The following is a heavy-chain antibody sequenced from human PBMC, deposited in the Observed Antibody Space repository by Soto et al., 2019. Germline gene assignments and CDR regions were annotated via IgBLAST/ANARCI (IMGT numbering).Heavy chain of an antibody. CDR3: ARAGRYPTIFGVVRQVSPRFDP. CDR1: GCSISSAYY. CDR2: IYHSGST. V-gene: IGHV4-38-2*01. J-gene: IGHJ5*02. Sequence: LSLTCAVSGCSISSAYYWCWIRQPPGKWLERSGSIYHSGSTYYNPSLKSRVTISIDTSKNQFSLKLSSVTAADTAVYYCARAGRYPTIFGVVRQVSPRFDPWGQGTLVTVSS. D-gene: IGHD3-3*01.